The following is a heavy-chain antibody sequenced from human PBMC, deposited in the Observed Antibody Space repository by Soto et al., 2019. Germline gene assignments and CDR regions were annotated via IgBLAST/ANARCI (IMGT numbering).Heavy chain of an antibody. CDR1: GFTFSDYY. D-gene: IGHD3-22*01. CDR2: ISSSGSTI. V-gene: IGHV3-11*01. CDR3: ARLDGNSYDSSGYYYYYYGMDV. J-gene: IGHJ6*02. Sequence: QVQLVESEGGLVKPGGSLRLSCAASGFTFSDYYMSWIRQAPGKGLEWVSYISSSGSTIYYADSVKGRFTISRDNAKNSLYLQMNSLRAEDTAVYYCARLDGNSYDSSGYYYYYYGMDVWGQGTTVTVSS.